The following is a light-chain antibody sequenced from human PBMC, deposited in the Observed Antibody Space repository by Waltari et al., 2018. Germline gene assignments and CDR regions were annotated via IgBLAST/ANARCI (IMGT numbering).Light chain of an antibody. CDR1: PSLLHSDGKTY. J-gene: IGKJ2*01. V-gene: IGKV2-29*02. CDR3: MQGLHLPYT. CDR2: DVS. Sequence: DVVMTQTPLSLSVTPGQPASISCKSSPSLLHSDGKTYLLWYQQKSGQSPQLLIYDVSSRFSGVSDRFSGRGSGTDFTLKISRVEAEDVGIYYCMQGLHLPYTFGQGTRLEIK.